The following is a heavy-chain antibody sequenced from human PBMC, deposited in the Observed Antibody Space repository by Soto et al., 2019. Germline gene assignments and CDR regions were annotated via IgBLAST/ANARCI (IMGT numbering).Heavy chain of an antibody. CDR1: GFTFSSYS. V-gene: IGHV3-48*02. CDR2: ISSSSSTI. D-gene: IGHD5-18*01. J-gene: IGHJ3*02. Sequence: GSLRLSCAASGFTFSSYSMNWVRQAPGKGLEWVSYISSSSSTIYYADSVKGRFTISRDNAKNSLYLQMNSLRDEDTAVYYCARSGYSYGYDAFDIWGQGTMVTVSS. CDR3: ARSGYSYGYDAFDI.